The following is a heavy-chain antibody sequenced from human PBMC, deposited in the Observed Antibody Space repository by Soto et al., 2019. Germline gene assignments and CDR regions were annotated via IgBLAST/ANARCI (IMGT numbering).Heavy chain of an antibody. CDR3: AGSSIVGATTGYYYGMDV. Sequence: ASVKISCKGSGYSFTSYWISWVRQMPGKGLEWMGRIDPSDSYPNYSPSFQGHVTISADKSISTAYLQWSSLKASDTAMYYCAGSSIVGATTGYYYGMDVWGQGTTVTVSS. D-gene: IGHD1-26*01. CDR1: GYSFTSYW. V-gene: IGHV5-10-1*01. CDR2: IDPSDSYP. J-gene: IGHJ6*02.